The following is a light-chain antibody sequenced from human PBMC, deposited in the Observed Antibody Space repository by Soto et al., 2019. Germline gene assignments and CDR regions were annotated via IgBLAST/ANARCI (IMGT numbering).Light chain of an antibody. CDR3: GVWDGRLISYI. V-gene: IGLV1-44*01. CDR1: TSNIGSNT. CDR2: GHN. J-gene: IGLJ1*01. Sequence: QSALTQPPSTSGTPGQRVTISCSGSTSNIGSNTVSWYQQLPGTAPKLLIYGHNQRPSGVPDRFSGSKSGSSASLAISGLQSENEANYYWGVWDGRLISYIFGAGTKVTVL.